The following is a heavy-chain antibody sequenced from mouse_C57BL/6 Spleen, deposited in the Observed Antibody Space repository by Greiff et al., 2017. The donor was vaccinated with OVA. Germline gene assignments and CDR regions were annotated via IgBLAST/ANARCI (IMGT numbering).Heavy chain of an antibody. CDR1: GFSLTSYG. CDR2: IWSDGST. CDR3: ARHEGSRYYYAMDY. V-gene: IGHV2-6-1*01. Sequence: QVHVKQSGPGLVAPSQSLSITCTVSGFSLTSYGVHWVRQPPGKGLEWLVVIWSDGSTTYNSALKSRLSISKDNSKSQVFLKMNSLQTDDTAMYYCARHEGSRYYYAMDYWGQGTSVTVSS. J-gene: IGHJ4*01.